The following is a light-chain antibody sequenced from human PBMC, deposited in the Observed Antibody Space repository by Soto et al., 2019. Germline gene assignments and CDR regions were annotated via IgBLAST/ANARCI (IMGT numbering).Light chain of an antibody. CDR2: AAS. CDR3: QQYGSTSEIT. J-gene: IGKJ5*01. V-gene: IGKV3-20*01. Sequence: ALTQSPGTLSLSPGDRATLSCRAGQNLGSGYLGWYQQQTGQDPRILIYAASTRATGIPDRFSGSGSGTDYSLTISGLEPEDSAVYYCQQYGSTSEITFGQGTRLEI. CDR1: QNLGSGY.